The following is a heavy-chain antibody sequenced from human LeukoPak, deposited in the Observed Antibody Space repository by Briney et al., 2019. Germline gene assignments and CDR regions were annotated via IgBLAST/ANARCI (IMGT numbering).Heavy chain of an antibody. CDR2: TYDMSKWYN. V-gene: IGHV6-1*01. D-gene: IGHD3-3*01. CDR3: ARLSSGIGAFDY. J-gene: IGHJ4*02. Sequence: SQTLSLTCAISGDSVSSKNTAWHWIRQSPSRGLEWLVSTYDMSKWYNDYAVAVNSRITINPDTSKNQFSLQLKSVTPEETAVYYCARLSSGIGAFDYWGQGTLVTVSS. CDR1: GDSVSSKNTA.